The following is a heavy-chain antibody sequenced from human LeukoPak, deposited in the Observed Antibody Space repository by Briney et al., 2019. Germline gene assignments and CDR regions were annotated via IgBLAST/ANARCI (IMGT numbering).Heavy chain of an antibody. V-gene: IGHV3-30*04. J-gene: IGHJ4*02. Sequence: GRPLRLSRAASGFTFSSYAMHWVRQAPGKGLEWVAVISYDGSNKYYADSVKGRFTISRDNSKNTLYLQMNSLRAEDTAVYYCARDLNYDSSGLNDYWGQGTLVIVSS. D-gene: IGHD3-22*01. CDR2: ISYDGSNK. CDR1: GFTFSSYA. CDR3: ARDLNYDSSGLNDY.